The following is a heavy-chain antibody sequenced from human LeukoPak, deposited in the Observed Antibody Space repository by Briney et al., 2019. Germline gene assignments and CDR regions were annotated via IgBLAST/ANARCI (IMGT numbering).Heavy chain of an antibody. CDR1: GFTFSSYG. CDR2: IRYDGSNK. Sequence: GGSLRLSCAASGFTFSSYGMHWFRQAPGKGLEGVAFIRYDGSNKYYADSVKGRFTISRDNSKNTLYLQMNSLRAEDTAVYYCAKDLGRFGELIDYWGQGTLVTVSP. CDR3: AKDLGRFGELIDY. D-gene: IGHD3-10*01. J-gene: IGHJ4*02. V-gene: IGHV3-30*02.